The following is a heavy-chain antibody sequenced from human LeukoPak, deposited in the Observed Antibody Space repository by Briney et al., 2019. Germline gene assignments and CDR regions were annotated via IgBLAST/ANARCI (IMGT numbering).Heavy chain of an antibody. J-gene: IGHJ4*02. CDR2: IYYSGST. CDR1: GGSISSYY. Sequence: PSETLSLTCTVSGGSISSYYWSWIRQPPGKGLEWIGYIYYSGSTNYNPSLKSRVTISVDTSKNQFSLKLSSVTAADTAVYYCARGSTDIVVVPAAIEEDYWGQGTLVTVSS. V-gene: IGHV4-59*12. CDR3: ARGSTDIVVVPAAIEEDY. D-gene: IGHD2-2*02.